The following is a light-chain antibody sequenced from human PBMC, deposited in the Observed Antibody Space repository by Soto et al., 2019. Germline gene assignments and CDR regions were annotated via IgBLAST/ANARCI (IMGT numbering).Light chain of an antibody. Sequence: QSVLTQPPSASGTPGQRITISCSGSSSNIGDNPVNWYQQLPGAAPKLLIYINDQRPSGVPDRFSGSKSGTSASLAISGLQPEDEADYYCAAWDYSLNALFGTGTKLTVL. J-gene: IGLJ1*01. CDR3: AAWDYSLNAL. CDR2: IND. V-gene: IGLV1-44*01. CDR1: SSNIGDNP.